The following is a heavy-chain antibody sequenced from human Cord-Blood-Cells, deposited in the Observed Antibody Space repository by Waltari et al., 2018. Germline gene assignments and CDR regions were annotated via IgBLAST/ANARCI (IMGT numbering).Heavy chain of an antibody. Sequence: VQLVESGGGVVQPGRSLRLSCAAPGFPFSSYAMHWVRQAPGKGLEWVAVISYDGSNKYYADSVKGRFTISRDNSKNTLYLQMNSLRAEDTAVYYCATNAFDIWGQGTMVTVSS. CDR1: GFPFSSYA. CDR2: ISYDGSNK. V-gene: IGHV3-30-3*01. J-gene: IGHJ3*02. CDR3: ATNAFDI.